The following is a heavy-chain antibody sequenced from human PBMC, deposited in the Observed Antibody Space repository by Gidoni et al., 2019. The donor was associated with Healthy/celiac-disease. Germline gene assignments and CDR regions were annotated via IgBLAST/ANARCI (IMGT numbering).Heavy chain of an antibody. CDR1: GFTFSDYY. CDR3: ARDPADSSSWYWFDP. Sequence: QLQLLEFGGGLVKPGWSLRLSCAASGFTFSDYYMSWIRQAPGKGLEWVSYSSSSSSYTNYADSVKGRFTISRDNAKNSLYLKMNSLRAEDTAVYYCARDPADSSSWYWFDPWGQGTLVTVSS. V-gene: IGHV3-11*05. CDR2: SSSSSSYT. D-gene: IGHD6-13*01. J-gene: IGHJ5*02.